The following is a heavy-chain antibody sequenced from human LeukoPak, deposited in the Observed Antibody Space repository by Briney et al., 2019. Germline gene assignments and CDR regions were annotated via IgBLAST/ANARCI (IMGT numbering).Heavy chain of an antibody. CDR3: ARVSSSWYYSDY. CDR2: ISGYNGNT. V-gene: IGHV1-18*01. CDR1: GFTFTSYG. J-gene: IGHJ4*02. D-gene: IGHD6-13*01. Sequence: ASVKVSCKASGFTFTSYGFSWVRLAPGQGLEWMGWISGYNGNTNYAQKLQGRVTMNTDTSTSTAYMELRSLISDDTAIYYCARVSSSWYYSDYWGQGTLVTVSS.